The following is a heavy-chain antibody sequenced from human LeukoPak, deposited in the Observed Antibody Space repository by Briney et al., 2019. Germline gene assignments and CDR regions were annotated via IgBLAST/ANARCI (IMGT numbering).Heavy chain of an antibody. V-gene: IGHV1-69*02. CDR1: GGTFSSYT. D-gene: IGHD4-23*01. J-gene: IGHJ5*02. CDR3: ASDNGGDWFDP. Sequence: APVKVSCKASGGTFSSYTISWVRQAPGQGLEWMGRIIPILGIANYAQKFQGRVTITADKSTSTAYMELSSLRSEDTAVYYCASDNGGDWFDPWGQGTLVTVSS. CDR2: IIPILGIA.